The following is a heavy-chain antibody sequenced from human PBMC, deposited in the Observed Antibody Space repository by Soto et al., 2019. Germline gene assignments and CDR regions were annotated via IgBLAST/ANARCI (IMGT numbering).Heavy chain of an antibody. Sequence: EVQLLESGGGVVQPGGSLRLSCVASGFNFKKFAMSWVRQAPGEGLEWVSGISCCGGSTSYADSVKGRFSIARDDSTNKTSPPKKNLRVEDTAQYYCAKADGEQWLLPHLDKWGQGTLVTVS. D-gene: IGHD6-19*01. J-gene: IGHJ4*02. V-gene: IGHV3-23*01. CDR2: ISCCGGST. CDR1: GFNFKKFA. CDR3: AKADGEQWLLPHLDK.